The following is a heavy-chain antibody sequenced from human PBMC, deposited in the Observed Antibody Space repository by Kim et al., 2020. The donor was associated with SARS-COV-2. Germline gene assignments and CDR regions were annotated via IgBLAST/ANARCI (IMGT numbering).Heavy chain of an antibody. D-gene: IGHD4-17*01. CDR1: GYTFTSYG. CDR3: ARQGTDDYGDSCAGY. V-gene: IGHV1-18*04. Sequence: ASVKVSCKASGYTFTSYGISWVRQAPGQGLEWMGWISAYNGNTNYAQKLQGRVTMTTDTSTSTAYMELRSLRSDDTAVYYCARQGTDDYGDSCAGYWGQGTLVTVSS. CDR2: ISAYNGNT. J-gene: IGHJ4*02.